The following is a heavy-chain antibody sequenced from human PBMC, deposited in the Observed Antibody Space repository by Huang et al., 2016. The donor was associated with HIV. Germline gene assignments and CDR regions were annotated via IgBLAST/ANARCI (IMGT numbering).Heavy chain of an antibody. Sequence: EVQLVESGGGLVQPGGSLRLSCAASGFTFSTYWMTWVRQAPGKGLEWVTNIKKDGSEKYYVDSVKGRFTISRDNTKKSLYLEMNRLRVDDTAVYYCVRGSAGGYCRGRGCVRHYWGQGTLVTVSS. J-gene: IGHJ4*02. CDR3: VRGSAGGYCRGRGCVRHY. D-gene: IGHD2-15*01. CDR1: GFTFSTYW. CDR2: IKKDGSEK. V-gene: IGHV3-7*01.